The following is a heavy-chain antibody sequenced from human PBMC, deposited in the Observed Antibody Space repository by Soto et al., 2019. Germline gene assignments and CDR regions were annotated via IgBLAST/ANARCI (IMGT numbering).Heavy chain of an antibody. CDR1: GFTFSSDG. CDR2: ISYDGSNK. D-gene: IGHD3-3*01. V-gene: IGHV3-30*18. J-gene: IGHJ4*02. Sequence: WGSLRLSCAVSGFTFSSDGMHWVRQAPDKGLERVGVISYDGSNKYYAASVKGRVTISRDNSKNTLYLQMNCLSAEDTAVYYCAKDGRNFWSGYLFDYWGQGTLVTVSS. CDR3: AKDGRNFWSGYLFDY.